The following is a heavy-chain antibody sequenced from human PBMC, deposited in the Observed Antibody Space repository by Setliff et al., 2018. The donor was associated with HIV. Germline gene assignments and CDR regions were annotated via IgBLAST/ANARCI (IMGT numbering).Heavy chain of an antibody. CDR1: GGSISNYY. D-gene: IGHD3-10*01. V-gene: IGHV4-59*12. Sequence: PSETLSLTCTVPGGSISNYYWSWIRQPPGKGLEWIGYVYYNWGTQYNPSLQSRVTISADSSKNQFSLKLNSVTAADTAVYFCARDRHSSGLGSYGPWGPGNLVTVSS. CDR3: ARDRHSSGLGSYGP. CDR2: VYYNWGT. J-gene: IGHJ5*02.